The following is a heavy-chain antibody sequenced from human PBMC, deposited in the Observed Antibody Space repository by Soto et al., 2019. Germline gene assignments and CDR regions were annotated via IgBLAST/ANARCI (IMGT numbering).Heavy chain of an antibody. CDR2: ISGSGVGT. D-gene: IGHD4-17*01. CDR1: GFTFSSYA. J-gene: IGHJ3*02. V-gene: IGHV3-23*01. Sequence: EVQLLESGGGLVQPGGSQRLSFEASGFTFSSYAMGGVRRAQGRGVAWVSAISGSGVGTYNADSVKGRFTISRDNSKNTLYLQMNSLRAEDTAVYYCAKCMTTVTTFPFDIWGQGTMVSVSS. CDR3: AKCMTTVTTFPFDI.